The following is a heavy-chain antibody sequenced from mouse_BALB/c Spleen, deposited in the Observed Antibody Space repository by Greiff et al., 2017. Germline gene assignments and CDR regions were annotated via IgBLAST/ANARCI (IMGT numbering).Heavy chain of an antibody. CDR1: GFTFSSFG. J-gene: IGHJ4*01. CDR3: ARDLPYYYAMDY. Sequence: EVQRVESGGGLVQPGGSRKLSCAASGFTFSSFGMHWVRQAPEKGLEWVAYISSGSSTIYYADTVKGRFTISRDNPKNTLFLQMTSLRSEDTAMYYCARDLPYYYAMDYWGQGTSVTVSS. D-gene: IGHD2-1*01. V-gene: IGHV5-17*02. CDR2: ISSGSSTI.